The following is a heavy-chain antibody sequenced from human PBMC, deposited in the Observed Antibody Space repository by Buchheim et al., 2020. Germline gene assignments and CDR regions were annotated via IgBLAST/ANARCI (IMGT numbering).Heavy chain of an antibody. Sequence: QVQLQESGPGLVKPSETLPLTCTVSGGSISSYYWSWIRQPPGKGLEWIGYIYHSGSTNYIPSLKSRVTISIDTSKNQFSLKLSSVTAADTAVYYCARDIDYWGQGTL. V-gene: IGHV4-59*01. CDR2: IYHSGST. CDR1: GGSISSYY. CDR3: ARDIDY. J-gene: IGHJ4*01.